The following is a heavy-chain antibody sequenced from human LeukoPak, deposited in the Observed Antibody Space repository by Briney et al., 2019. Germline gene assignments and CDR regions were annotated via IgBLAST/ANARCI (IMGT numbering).Heavy chain of an antibody. J-gene: IGHJ4*02. D-gene: IGHD6-13*01. CDR3: TREAAAGIDY. Sequence: GGSLRLSCAASGFTFSTYWMSWVRQAPGKGLEWVANIKPDGSEKYYLDSVKGRFTISRDNAKNSLYLQMNSLRAEDTAVYFCTREAAAGIDYWGQGTLVTVSS. V-gene: IGHV3-7*01. CDR2: IKPDGSEK. CDR1: GFTFSTYW.